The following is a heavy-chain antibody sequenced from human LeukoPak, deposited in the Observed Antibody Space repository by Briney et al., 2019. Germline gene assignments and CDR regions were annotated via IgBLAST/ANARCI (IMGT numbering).Heavy chain of an antibody. CDR2: SSGNGRST. CDR1: GFTFSTQP. Sequence: GGSLRLSCSASGFTFSTQPMHWVRQAPGKGLEYVSDSSGNGRSTYYADSVKGRFTISRDNSKNTLYLQMSSLRPEDTAVYYCVNQISGWVYWGQGTLVTVSS. CDR3: VNQISGWVY. J-gene: IGHJ4*02. V-gene: IGHV3-64D*06. D-gene: IGHD6-19*01.